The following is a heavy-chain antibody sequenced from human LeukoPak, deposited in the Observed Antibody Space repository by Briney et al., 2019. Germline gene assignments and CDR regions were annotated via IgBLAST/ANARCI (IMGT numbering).Heavy chain of an antibody. D-gene: IGHD5-24*01. V-gene: IGHV4-4*09. CDR3: ASWGGDGYKFSAHFDY. J-gene: IGHJ4*02. CDR2: IYTSGST. CDR1: GGSISSYY. Sequence: PSQTLSLTCTVSGGSISSYYWSWIRQPPGKGLEWIGYIYTSGSTNYNPSLKSRVTISVDTSKNQFSLKLSSVTAADTAVYYCASWGGDGYKFSAHFDYWGQGTLVTVSS.